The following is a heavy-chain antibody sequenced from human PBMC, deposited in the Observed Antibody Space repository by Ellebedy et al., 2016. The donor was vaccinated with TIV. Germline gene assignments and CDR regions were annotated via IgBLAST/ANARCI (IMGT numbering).Heavy chain of an antibody. CDR3: ARAGAYESVHLFFYGLDV. J-gene: IGHJ6*02. Sequence: GGSLRLSXAASGFNFVREWMHWVRQVPGKGLEWISRIDSFGSETHYARSVKGRFTISRDNAKNMVYLQMNSLRGEDTAVYYCARAGAYESVHLFFYGLDVWGQGTTVTVFS. CDR2: IDSFGSET. V-gene: IGHV3-74*01. D-gene: IGHD3-22*01. CDR1: GFNFVREW.